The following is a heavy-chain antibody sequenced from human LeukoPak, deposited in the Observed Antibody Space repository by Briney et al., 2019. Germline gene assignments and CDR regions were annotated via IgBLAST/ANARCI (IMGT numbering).Heavy chain of an antibody. J-gene: IGHJ4*02. D-gene: IGHD2-2*01. CDR2: ISYDGSNK. CDR3: ARASIVVVPAAMIDN. Sequence: GGSLRLSCAASGFTFSSYAMHWVRQAPGKGLEWVAVISYDGSNKYYADSVKGRFTISRDNSKNTLYLQMNSLRAEDTAVYYCARASIVVVPAAMIDNWGQGTLVTVSS. V-gene: IGHV3-30-3*01. CDR1: GFTFSSYA.